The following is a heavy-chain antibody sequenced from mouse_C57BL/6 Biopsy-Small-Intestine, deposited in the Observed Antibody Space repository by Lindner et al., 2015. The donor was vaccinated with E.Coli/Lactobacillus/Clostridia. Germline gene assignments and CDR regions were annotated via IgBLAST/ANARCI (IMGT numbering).Heavy chain of an antibody. V-gene: IGHV1-66*01. Sequence: VQLQESGPELVKPGASVKISCKASGYSFTSYYIHWVKQRPGQGLEWIGWIYPGSGNTKYNEKFKGKATLTADTSSSTAYMQLSSLTSEDSVVYYCAGVRQAWFAYWGQGTLVTVSA. CDR2: IYPGSGNT. CDR1: GYSFTSYY. J-gene: IGHJ3*01. CDR3: AGVRQAWFAY. D-gene: IGHD2-14*01.